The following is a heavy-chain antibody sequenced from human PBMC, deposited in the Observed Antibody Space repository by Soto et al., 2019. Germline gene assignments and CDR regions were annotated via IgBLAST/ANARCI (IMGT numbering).Heavy chain of an antibody. CDR3: ARDILTGGSERLYFDY. CDR2: IYYSGST. J-gene: IGHJ4*02. Sequence: QVQLQESGPGLVKPSQTLSLTCTVSGGSISSGGYYWSWIRQHPGKGLEWIGYIYYSGSTYYNPSVKSRVTISVDTSKNQFSLKLSSVTAADTAVYYCARDILTGGSERLYFDYWGQGTLVTVSS. V-gene: IGHV4-31*03. D-gene: IGHD7-27*01. CDR1: GGSISSGGYY.